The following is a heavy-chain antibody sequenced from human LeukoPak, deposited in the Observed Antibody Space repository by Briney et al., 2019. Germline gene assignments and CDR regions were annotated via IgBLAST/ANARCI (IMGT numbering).Heavy chain of an antibody. CDR3: ARLSANSSAYIFDY. V-gene: IGHV3-66*04. Sequence: GGSLRLSCAASGFTVGSNYMSWVRQAPGKGLEWVSIIYRGGSTNYADSVKGRFTISRDTSKNTLYLQMNSLRAEDTAVYYCARLSANSSAYIFDYWGQGTLVTVSS. CDR2: IYRGGST. CDR1: GFTVGSNY. J-gene: IGHJ4*02. D-gene: IGHD3-22*01.